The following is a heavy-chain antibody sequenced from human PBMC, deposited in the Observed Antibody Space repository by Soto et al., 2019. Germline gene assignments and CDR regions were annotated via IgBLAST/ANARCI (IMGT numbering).Heavy chain of an antibody. V-gene: IGHV4-59*01. J-gene: IGHJ6*02. CDR3: ARDITYSSSWYRYYYYGMDV. Sequence: QVQLQESGPGLVKPSETLSLTCTVSGGSISSYYWSWIRQPPGKGLEWIGYIYYSGSTNYNPSLKSRVTISVDTSKNQFSPKLSSVTAADSAVYYCARDITYSSSWYRYYYYGMDVWGQGTTVTVSS. CDR1: GGSISSYY. D-gene: IGHD6-13*01. CDR2: IYYSGST.